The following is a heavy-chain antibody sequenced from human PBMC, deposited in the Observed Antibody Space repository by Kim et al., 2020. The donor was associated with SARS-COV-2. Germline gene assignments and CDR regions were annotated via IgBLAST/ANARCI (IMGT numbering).Heavy chain of an antibody. Sequence: GGSLRLSCAASGFTFSDYGVHWVRQAPGKGLEWVAVISYDGSNKYYADSVKGRFTISRDNSKNTLYLQMNSLRAEDTAVYYCSKDRNYGSVSYYNPPWAWGQRTLVTVSS. D-gene: IGHD3-10*01. CDR2: ISYDGSNK. J-gene: IGHJ4*02. V-gene: IGHV3-30*18. CDR3: SKDRNYGSVSYYNPPWA. CDR1: GFTFSDYG.